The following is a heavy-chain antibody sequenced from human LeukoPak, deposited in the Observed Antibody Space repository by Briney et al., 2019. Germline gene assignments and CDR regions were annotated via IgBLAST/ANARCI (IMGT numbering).Heavy chain of an antibody. CDR3: ARDRSGSYFDY. CDR2: ISSSGTT. CDR1: GGSISSGGFY. V-gene: IGHV4-61*02. Sequence: SQTLSLTCTASGGSISSGGFYCTWIRQPAGKGLEWIGRISSSGTTNYNPSLKSRLTISLDTSKNQFSLQVNSVTAADTAVYYCARDRSGSYFDYWGQGTLVTVSS. D-gene: IGHD3-3*01. J-gene: IGHJ4*02.